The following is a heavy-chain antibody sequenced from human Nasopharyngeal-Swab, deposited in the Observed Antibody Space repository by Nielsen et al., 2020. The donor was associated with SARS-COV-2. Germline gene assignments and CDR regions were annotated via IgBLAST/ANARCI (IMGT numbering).Heavy chain of an antibody. D-gene: IGHD3-10*01. Sequence: SEILSLTCTVSGGSISGSSYYWGWIRQPPGKGLEWIGSIYYSGSTYYNPSLKSRVTISVDTSKNQFSLKLSSVTAADTAVYYCARERGRGGIWNYYYYYMDVWGKGTTVTVSS. CDR1: GGSISGSSYY. CDR2: IYYSGST. J-gene: IGHJ6*03. CDR3: ARERGRGGIWNYYYYYMDV. V-gene: IGHV4-39*07.